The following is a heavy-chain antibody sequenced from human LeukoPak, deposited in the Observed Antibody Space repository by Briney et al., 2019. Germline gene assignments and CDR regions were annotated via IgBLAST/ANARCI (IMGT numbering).Heavy chain of an antibody. CDR1: GGTFSSYA. D-gene: IGHD3-22*01. CDR2: IIPILGIA. V-gene: IGHV1-69*04. Sequence: ASVKVSCKASGGTFSSYAISWVRQAPGQGLEWMGRIIPILGIANYAQKFQGRVTITADKSTSTAYMELSSLRSEDTAVYYCARIAYYYDSSGYYLDYWGQGTLVTVPS. CDR3: ARIAYYYDSSGYYLDY. J-gene: IGHJ4*02.